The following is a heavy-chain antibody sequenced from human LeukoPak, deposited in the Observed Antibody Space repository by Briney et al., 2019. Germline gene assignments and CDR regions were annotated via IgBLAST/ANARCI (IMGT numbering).Heavy chain of an antibody. Sequence: GESLKISCEAFGYSFTNFWIGWVRQMPGKGLEWMGIIYPRDSETRYNPSFQGHVTISADRSIRTAYLQWHSLKDSDTAVYFCAKIVSGTYYLIDHWGQGTLVTVSS. CDR3: AKIVSGTYYLIDH. CDR1: GYSFTNFW. V-gene: IGHV5-51*01. CDR2: IYPRDSET. D-gene: IGHD3-10*01. J-gene: IGHJ4*02.